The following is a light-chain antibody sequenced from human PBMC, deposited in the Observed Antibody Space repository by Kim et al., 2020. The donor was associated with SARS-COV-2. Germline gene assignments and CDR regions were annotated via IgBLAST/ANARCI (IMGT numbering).Light chain of an antibody. CDR1: QCVSGN. Sequence: PGERATLSCRASQCVSGNLAWYQQRPGQAPRLLIYGASIRATGVPARFSGSGSGTEFTLTISSLQSEDFAVYYCQRGLTFGGGTKVDIK. CDR3: QRGLT. J-gene: IGKJ4*01. CDR2: GAS. V-gene: IGKV3-15*01.